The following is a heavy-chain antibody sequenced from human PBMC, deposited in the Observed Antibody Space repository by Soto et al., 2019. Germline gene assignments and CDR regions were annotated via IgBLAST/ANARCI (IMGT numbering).Heavy chain of an antibody. V-gene: IGHV4-59*01. CDR2: IYYSGST. CDR1: GGSISSYY. J-gene: IGHJ3*02. Sequence: SETLSLTCTVSGGSISSYYWSWIRQPPGKGLEWIGYIYYSGSTNYNPSLKSRVTISVDTSKNQFSLKLSSVTAADTAVYYCARGLYYYDSSGYHQAFDSWGPGTMVTVSS. CDR3: ARGLYYYDSSGYHQAFDS. D-gene: IGHD3-22*01.